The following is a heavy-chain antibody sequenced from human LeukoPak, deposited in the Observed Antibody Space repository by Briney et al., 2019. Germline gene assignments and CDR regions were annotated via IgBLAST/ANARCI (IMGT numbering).Heavy chain of an antibody. CDR1: GPSTTSVYY. Sequence: SETLSLSCAVSGPSTTSVYYWAWIRQPPGRGLEWVGSLFQSGNTYYKPSLKSRVSLSMDTSKNHLSLRLTSVTAADTAIYYCASGNYDDYFDHWGQGTLVTVSP. V-gene: IGHV4-38-2*01. D-gene: IGHD3-3*01. CDR2: LFQSGNT. J-gene: IGHJ4*02. CDR3: ASGNYDDYFDH.